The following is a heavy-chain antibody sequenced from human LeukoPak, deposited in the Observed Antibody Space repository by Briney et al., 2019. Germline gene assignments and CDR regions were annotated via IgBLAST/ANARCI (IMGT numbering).Heavy chain of an antibody. Sequence: SVKVSCTASGTTFSRSAISWVRQAPGQGLEWMGGVIPILGTTNYAQKFQDRVSITTDESTSTAYMEVSSLRSVDTAVYYCARDDGSATLGFDSWGEGTLVTVSS. CDR1: GTTFSRSA. CDR2: VIPILGTT. J-gene: IGHJ4*02. V-gene: IGHV1-69*05. D-gene: IGHD1-26*01. CDR3: ARDDGSATLGFDS.